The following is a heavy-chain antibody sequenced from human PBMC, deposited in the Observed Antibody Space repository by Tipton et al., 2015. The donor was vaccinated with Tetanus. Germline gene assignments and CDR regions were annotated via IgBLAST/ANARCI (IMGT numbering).Heavy chain of an antibody. J-gene: IGHJ4*02. CDR1: GFTSRSYW. CDR3: ARDGYCASAICYSPYQSPFDN. CDR2: IKEDGSET. Sequence: SLRLSCAASGFTSRSYWMSWVRQAPGKGLEWVANIKEDGSETNYVDSVKGRFTISRDSAKSSLYLQMNSLRAEDTAVYYCARDGYCASAICYSPYQSPFDNWGQGTLVTVSS. V-gene: IGHV3-7*01. D-gene: IGHD2-21*02.